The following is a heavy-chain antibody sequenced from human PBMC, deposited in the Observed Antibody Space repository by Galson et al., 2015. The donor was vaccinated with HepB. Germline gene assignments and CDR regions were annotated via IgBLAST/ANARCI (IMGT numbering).Heavy chain of an antibody. J-gene: IGHJ3*02. CDR2: IYPDDSDT. V-gene: IGHV5-51*03. D-gene: IGHD6-19*01. CDR1: GYSFTTYW. CDR3: AARAGSSGWYTTAFDI. Sequence: QSGAEVKKPGESLKISCKGSGYSFTTYWIGWVRQMPGKGLEWMGIIYPDDSDTKYRPSFQGQVTISADKSISTAYLQWSSLKASDTAMYYWAARAGSSGWYTTAFDIWGQGTMVTVSS.